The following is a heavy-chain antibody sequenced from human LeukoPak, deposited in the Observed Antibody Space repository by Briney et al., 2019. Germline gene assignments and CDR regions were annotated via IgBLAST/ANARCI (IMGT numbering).Heavy chain of an antibody. J-gene: IGHJ4*02. CDR2: ISAYNGNT. CDR3: ARGLGYDFWSGYSPGYYFDY. Sequence: ASVKVSCKASGYTFTSYGISWVRQAPGQGLEWMGWISAYNGNTNYAQKLQGRVTMTTDTSTSTAYMELRSLRSDDTAMYYCARGLGYDFWSGYSPGYYFDYWGQGTLVTVSS. V-gene: IGHV1-18*01. CDR1: GYTFTSYG. D-gene: IGHD3-3*01.